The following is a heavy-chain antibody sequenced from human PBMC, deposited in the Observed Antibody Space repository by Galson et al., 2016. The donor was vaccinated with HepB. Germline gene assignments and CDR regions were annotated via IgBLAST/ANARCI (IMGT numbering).Heavy chain of an antibody. CDR1: GFTFDDYA. J-gene: IGHJ4*02. CDR2: ISWNSGSV. D-gene: IGHD5-24*01. V-gene: IGHV3-9*01. CDR3: AKDLDQLPVAIDY. Sequence: SLRLSCAASGFTFDDYAMHWVRQAPGKGLEWVSGISWNSGSVGYADSVKGRFTISRDNAKNSLYLQMNSLRAEDTALYYCAKDLDQLPVAIDYWGQGTLVTVSS.